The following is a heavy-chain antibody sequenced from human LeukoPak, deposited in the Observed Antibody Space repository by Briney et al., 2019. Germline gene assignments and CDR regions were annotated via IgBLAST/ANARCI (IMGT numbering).Heavy chain of an antibody. J-gene: IGHJ4*02. Sequence: GGSSRLSCAASGFTFNTYEMNWVRQAPGKGLEWLAYIPSSGSTIYYADYVKGRFTISRDNAKNSLYLQMNSLRAEDTAVYYCARGGWNYVFNYWGQGTLVTVSS. V-gene: IGHV3-48*03. D-gene: IGHD1-7*01. CDR2: IPSSGSTI. CDR1: GFTFNTYE. CDR3: ARGGWNYVFNY.